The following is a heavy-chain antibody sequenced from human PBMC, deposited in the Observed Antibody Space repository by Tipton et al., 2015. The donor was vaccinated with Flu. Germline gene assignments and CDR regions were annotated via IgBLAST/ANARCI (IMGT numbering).Heavy chain of an antibody. CDR1: GGPFNNYA. D-gene: IGHD3-10*01. V-gene: IGHV1-69*01. Sequence: QMQLVQSGAEVKKPGSSVKVSCKASGGPFNNYALSWVRQAPGQGLEWMGGIMAVFGIPNYAQKFQGRVTITADEFTSTAHMELSSLRSEDTAVYYCARAMSYRGVDPFDIWGQGTMVTVSS. J-gene: IGHJ3*02. CDR2: IMAVFGIP. CDR3: ARAMSYRGVDPFDI.